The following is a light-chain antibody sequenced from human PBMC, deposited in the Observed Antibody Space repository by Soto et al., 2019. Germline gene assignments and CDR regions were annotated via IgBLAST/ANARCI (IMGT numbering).Light chain of an antibody. Sequence: QSVPTQPPSVSAASGQKVTISCSGSRSNIGDNYVSWYQLLPGAAPKLLISDNERRPSGIPDRFSGSKSGTTATLAIAGLQTADEAEYYCGTWDTSLSAYVFAAGTKVTVL. CDR2: DNE. CDR1: RSNIGDNY. J-gene: IGLJ1*01. CDR3: GTWDTSLSAYV. V-gene: IGLV1-51*01.